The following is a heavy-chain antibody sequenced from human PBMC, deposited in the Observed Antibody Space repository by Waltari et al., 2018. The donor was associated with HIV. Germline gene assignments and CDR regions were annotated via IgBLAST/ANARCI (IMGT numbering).Heavy chain of an antibody. D-gene: IGHD2-15*01. CDR1: GGSISGYY. V-gene: IGHV4-4*07. J-gene: IGHJ4*02. CDR3: ARGQYCSGGSCYAAFDY. CDR2: IHSSGST. Sequence: QVQLQESGPGLVKPSETLSLTCTVSGGSISGYYWSWLRQPAGKGLEWIGRIHSSGSTNYNPSLKSRVTMSVDTSKNQFSLKVTSVTAADTAVYYCARGQYCSGGSCYAAFDYWGQGTLVTVSS.